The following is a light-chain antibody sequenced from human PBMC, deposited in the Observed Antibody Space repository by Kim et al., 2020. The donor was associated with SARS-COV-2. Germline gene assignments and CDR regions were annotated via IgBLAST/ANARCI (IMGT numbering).Light chain of an antibody. CDR3: QQSYNFPRT. Sequence: SGWLNWYQQKPGKAPHLLIYRTSTLQTGVPPRFSGSASGTDFTLTINTLQHEDFATYYCQQSYNFPRTFGQGTKVDIK. CDR2: RTS. CDR1: SGW. V-gene: IGKV1-39*01. J-gene: IGKJ1*01.